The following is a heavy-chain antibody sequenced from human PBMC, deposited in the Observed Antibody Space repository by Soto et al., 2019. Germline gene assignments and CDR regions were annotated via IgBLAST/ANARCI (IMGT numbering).Heavy chain of an antibody. V-gene: IGHV1-18*01. J-gene: IGHJ5*02. CDR1: GYTFTSYG. Sequence: APVKVSCKASGYTFTSYGISWVRQAPGQGLEWMGWISAYNGNTNYAQKLQGRVTMTTDTSTSTAYMELRSLRADDTTLYYSARDNDVGLMRFRPVWFDP. D-gene: IGHD2-8*01. CDR3: ARDNDVGLMRFRPVWFDP. CDR2: ISAYNGNT.